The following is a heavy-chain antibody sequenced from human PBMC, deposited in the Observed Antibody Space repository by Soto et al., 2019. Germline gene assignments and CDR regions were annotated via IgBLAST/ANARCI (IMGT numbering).Heavy chain of an antibody. D-gene: IGHD3-10*01. Sequence: QVQLVQSGAEVKKPGSSVKVSCKASGGTFSSYAISWVRQASGQGLEWMGGIIPIFGTANYAQKFQGRVTITADESTSTAYMELSSLRSEDTAVYYCARGTYYYGSGSYVLPPFDYWGQGTLVTVSS. V-gene: IGHV1-69*01. CDR3: ARGTYYYGSGSYVLPPFDY. CDR1: GGTFSSYA. J-gene: IGHJ4*02. CDR2: IIPIFGTA.